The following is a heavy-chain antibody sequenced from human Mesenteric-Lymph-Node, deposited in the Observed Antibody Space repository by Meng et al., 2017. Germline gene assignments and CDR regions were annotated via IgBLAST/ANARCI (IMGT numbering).Heavy chain of an antibody. CDR3: ARGVEAGVDY. CDR1: GGTFSSYA. D-gene: IGHD6-19*01. J-gene: IGHJ4*02. Sequence: QGQVVEAGAEVKKPGSSVKLSCKASGGTFSSYAIRWVRQAPGQGLEWMGWVDPARDTAGYAQKFEGRITMTRDTSMSTVYMELSSLTSEDTAIYYCARGVEAGVDYWGQGTLVTVSS. CDR2: VDPARDTA. V-gene: IGHV1-8*02.